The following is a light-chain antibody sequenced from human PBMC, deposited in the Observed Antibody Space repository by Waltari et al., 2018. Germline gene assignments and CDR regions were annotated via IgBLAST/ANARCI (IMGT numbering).Light chain of an antibody. V-gene: IGLV2-8*01. J-gene: IGLJ2*01. CDR1: SSDVGGYNY. Sequence: QSALTQPPSASGSPGQSVTISCTGTSSDVGGYNYVSWYQQHPGKAPKLMISEVSKRPAGVPDRFSGSRTGTTASLTVAGLQAEDEADYYCSSYAGSNNVLFGGGTKLTVL. CDR2: EVS. CDR3: SSYAGSNNVL.